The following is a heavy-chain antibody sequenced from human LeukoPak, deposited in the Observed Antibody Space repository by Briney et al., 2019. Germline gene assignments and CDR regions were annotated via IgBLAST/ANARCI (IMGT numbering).Heavy chain of an antibody. D-gene: IGHD1-26*01. CDR2: IYYSGNT. Sequence: SETLSLTCTVSGGSISSYYWNWIRQPPGKGLEWIGYIYYSGNTKYNPSLESRVTISVDTSKNRFSLKLRSATAADTAVYYCARGMPQGWVHWFDSWGQGTLATVSS. CDR1: GGSISSYY. CDR3: ARGMPQGWVHWFDS. J-gene: IGHJ5*01. V-gene: IGHV4-59*01.